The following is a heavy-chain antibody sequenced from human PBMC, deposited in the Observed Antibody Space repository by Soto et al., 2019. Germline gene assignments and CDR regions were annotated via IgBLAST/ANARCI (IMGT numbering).Heavy chain of an antibody. J-gene: IGHJ6*03. D-gene: IGHD5-12*01. CDR3: ARESGGATATLDYYYFYMDV. CDR1: GDSFNDYY. CDR2: INPNGGVT. Sequence: QVQLVQSGAEVRKPGASVTVSCSSSGDSFNDYYIHWVRQAPGQGFEWMGWINPNGGVTKYAQKFQGWVSMTRDTSIRTVYMQLSRLRSDYTAVYYCARESGGATATLDYYYFYMDVWGTGTTVTVSS. V-gene: IGHV1-2*04.